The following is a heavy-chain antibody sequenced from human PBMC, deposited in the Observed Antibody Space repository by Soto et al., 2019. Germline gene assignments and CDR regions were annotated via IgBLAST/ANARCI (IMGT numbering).Heavy chain of an antibody. J-gene: IGHJ4*02. Sequence: QVQLQESGPGLVKPSETLSLTCTVSGGSISSYYWSWIRQPPGKGLEWIGYIYYSGSTNYNPSRKSRVTISVDTSKNQFSLKLSSVTAADTAVYYCARAFFAGGSYYSFDYWGQGTLVTVSS. CDR3: ARAFFAGGSYYSFDY. D-gene: IGHD1-26*01. V-gene: IGHV4-59*01. CDR1: GGSISSYY. CDR2: IYYSGST.